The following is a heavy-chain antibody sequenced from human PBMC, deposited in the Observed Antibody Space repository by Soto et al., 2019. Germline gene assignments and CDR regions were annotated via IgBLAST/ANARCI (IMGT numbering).Heavy chain of an antibody. Sequence: QVQVVQSGAEVKKPGASVKVACKASGYSFDTFGMSWVRQAPGQGLEWMGWISIETGDTNSAQKFQDRVTMTTDTSTSTAYMELSSLTSDDTAVYYCARCYCSVGSCFTCWHFDLWGRGTLVTVSS. CDR2: ISIETGDT. CDR3: ARCYCSVGSCFTCWHFDL. V-gene: IGHV1-18*01. J-gene: IGHJ2*01. D-gene: IGHD2-15*01. CDR1: GYSFDTFG.